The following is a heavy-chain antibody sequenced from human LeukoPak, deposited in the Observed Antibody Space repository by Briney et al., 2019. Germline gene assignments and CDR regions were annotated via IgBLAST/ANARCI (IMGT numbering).Heavy chain of an antibody. D-gene: IGHD5-18*01. J-gene: IGHJ3*02. CDR1: GGSISSGDYY. Sequence: PSETLSLTCTVSGGSISSGDYYWSWIRQPPGKGLEWIGYIYYSGSTYYNPSLKSRVTISVDTSKNQFSLKLSSVTAADTAVYYCARGGYSYGHTFDIWGQGTTVTVSS. V-gene: IGHV4-30-4*01. CDR2: IYYSGST. CDR3: ARGGYSYGHTFDI.